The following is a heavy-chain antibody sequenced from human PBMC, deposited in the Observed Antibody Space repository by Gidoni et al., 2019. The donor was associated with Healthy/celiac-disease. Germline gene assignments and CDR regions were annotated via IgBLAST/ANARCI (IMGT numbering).Heavy chain of an antibody. V-gene: IGHV3-15*01. J-gene: IGHJ6*02. CDR2: IKSKTDGGTT. Sequence: EVQLVESGGGLVKPGGSLRLSCAASGFTLSNAWMSWVRQAPGKGLEWVGRIKSKTDGGTTDYAAPVKGRFTISRDDSKNTLYLQMNSLKAEDTAVYYCTTDKFSSGSLIYYYYGMDVWGQGTTVTVSS. CDR1: GFTLSNAW. CDR3: TTDKFSSGSLIYYYYGMDV. D-gene: IGHD1-26*01.